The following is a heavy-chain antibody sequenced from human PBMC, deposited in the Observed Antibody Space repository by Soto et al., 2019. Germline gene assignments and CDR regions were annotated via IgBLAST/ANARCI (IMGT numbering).Heavy chain of an antibody. Sequence: GGSLRLSCAASGFTFSSYSMNWVRQAPGKGLEWVSSISSSSSYIYYADSVKGRFTISRDNAKNSLYLQMNSLRAEDTVVYYCARENRYSIFGFFTADDAFDIWAQGTMVTVSS. CDR3: ARENRYSIFGFFTADDAFDI. CDR1: GFTFSSYS. D-gene: IGHD3-3*01. J-gene: IGHJ3*02. CDR2: ISSSSSYI. V-gene: IGHV3-21*01.